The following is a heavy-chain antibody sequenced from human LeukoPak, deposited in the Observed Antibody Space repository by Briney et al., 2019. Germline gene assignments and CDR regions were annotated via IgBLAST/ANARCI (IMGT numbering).Heavy chain of an antibody. CDR2: ISAYNGNT. D-gene: IGHD6-19*01. Sequence: GASVKVSCKASGYTFTSYGISWVRQAPGQGLEWMGWISAYNGNTNYAQKFQGRVTMTEDTSTDTAYMELSSLRSEDTAVYYCATSGSSGWYSRGSDYWGQGTLVTVSS. CDR1: GYTFTSYG. J-gene: IGHJ4*02. CDR3: ATSGSSGWYSRGSDY. V-gene: IGHV1-18*01.